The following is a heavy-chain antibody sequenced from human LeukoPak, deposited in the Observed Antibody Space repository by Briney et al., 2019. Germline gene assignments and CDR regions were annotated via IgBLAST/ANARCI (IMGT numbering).Heavy chain of an antibody. CDR2: IYYSGST. J-gene: IGHJ4*02. D-gene: IGHD3-16*02. V-gene: IGHV4-30-4*08. CDR3: ARELPYYDYVWGSYRIIDY. CDR1: GGSISSGDYY. Sequence: SETLSLTCTVSGGSISSGDYYWSWIRQPPGKGLEWIGYIYYSGSTYYNPSPKSRVTISVDTSKNQFSLKLSSVTAADTAVYYCARELPYYDYVWGSYRIIDYWGQGTLVTVSS.